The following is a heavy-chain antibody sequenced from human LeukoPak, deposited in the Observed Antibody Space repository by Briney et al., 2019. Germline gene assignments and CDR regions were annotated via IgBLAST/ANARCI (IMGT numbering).Heavy chain of an antibody. CDR3: AMTVRSGYYYGNFDY. Sequence: GTSVKVSCKASGFTFTSSAMQWVRQARGQRLEWIGWIVVGSGNTNYAQKVQERVTITRDMSTSTAYMELSSLRSEETAVYYCAMTVRSGYYYGNFDYWGQGTLVTVSS. V-gene: IGHV1-58*02. CDR1: GFTFTSSA. J-gene: IGHJ4*02. CDR2: IVVGSGNT. D-gene: IGHD3-22*01.